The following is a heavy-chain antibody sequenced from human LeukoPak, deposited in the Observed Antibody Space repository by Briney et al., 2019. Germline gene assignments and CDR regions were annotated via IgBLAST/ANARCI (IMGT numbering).Heavy chain of an antibody. Sequence: PSQTLSLTCTDSGASINSGGYYWSWIRQHPGKGLEWIGYISDSGSTDYNPSLKSRVAISIDTSKNQFSLNLSSVTAADTAVYYCARDMTSRWFYYWGQGTLVTVSS. CDR1: GASINSGGYY. D-gene: IGHD6-13*01. J-gene: IGHJ4*02. CDR2: ISDSGST. CDR3: ARDMTSRWFYY. V-gene: IGHV4-31*03.